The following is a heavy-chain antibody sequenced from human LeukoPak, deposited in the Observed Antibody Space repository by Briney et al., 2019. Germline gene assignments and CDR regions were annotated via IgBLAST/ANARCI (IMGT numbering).Heavy chain of an antibody. D-gene: IGHD2-15*01. Sequence: GGSLRLSCAASGFTVSGNYMSWVRQAPGRGLEWVSVIYTGGNTYYADSVKGRFTISRDKSNNTLYLQMNSLRAEDTAVYYCATGGRSGVAFESWGQGTLVTVSS. CDR2: IYTGGNT. CDR3: ATGGRSGVAFES. V-gene: IGHV3-66*01. CDR1: GFTVSGNY. J-gene: IGHJ4*02.